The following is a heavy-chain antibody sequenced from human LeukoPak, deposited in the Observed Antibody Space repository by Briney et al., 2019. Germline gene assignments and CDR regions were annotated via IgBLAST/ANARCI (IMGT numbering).Heavy chain of an antibody. CDR2: INHSGST. Sequence: PSETLFLTCAVYGGSFSGYYWSWIRQPPGKGLEWIGEINHSGSTNYNPSLKSRVTISVDTSKNQFSLKLSSVTAADTAVYYCARVLNWNYIDYWGQGTLVTVSS. J-gene: IGHJ4*02. D-gene: IGHD3/OR15-3a*01. CDR3: ARVLNWNYIDY. V-gene: IGHV4-34*01. CDR1: GGSFSGYY.